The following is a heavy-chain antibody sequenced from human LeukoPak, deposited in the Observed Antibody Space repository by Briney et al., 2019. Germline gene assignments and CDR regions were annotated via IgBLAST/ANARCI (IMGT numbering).Heavy chain of an antibody. CDR2: INHSGST. Sequence: PSETLSLTCAVYGGSFSGYCWSWIRQPPGKGLEWIGEINHSGSTNYNPSLKGRVTISVDTSKNQFSLKLSSVTAADTAVYYCARGLTGYSSGSYDYWGQGTLVTVSS. V-gene: IGHV4-34*01. J-gene: IGHJ4*02. CDR3: ARGLTGYSSGSYDY. D-gene: IGHD6-19*01. CDR1: GGSFSGYC.